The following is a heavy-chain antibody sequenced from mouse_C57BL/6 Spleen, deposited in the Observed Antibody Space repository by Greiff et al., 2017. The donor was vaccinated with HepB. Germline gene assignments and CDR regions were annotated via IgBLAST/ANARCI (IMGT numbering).Heavy chain of an antibody. CDR1: GYTFTSYW. CDR2: INPSNGGS. Sequence: VQLQQSGTELVKPGASVKLSCKASGYTFTSYWMHWVKQRPGQGLEWIGNINPSNGGSNYNEKFKSKATLTVDKSSNTAYMQLSSLISEDSAVYYCASGVTVYYFDYWGQGTTLTVSS. D-gene: IGHD2-1*01. V-gene: IGHV1-53*01. J-gene: IGHJ2*01. CDR3: ASGVTVYYFDY.